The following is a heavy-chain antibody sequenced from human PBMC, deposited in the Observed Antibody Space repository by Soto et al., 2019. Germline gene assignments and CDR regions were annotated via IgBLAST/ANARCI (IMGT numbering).Heavy chain of an antibody. CDR1: GGSISSYY. J-gene: IGHJ3*02. D-gene: IGHD3-3*01. CDR2: IYYSGST. V-gene: IGHV4-59*01. CDR3: ARDRNDFWSGYHDPDAFDI. Sequence: SETLSLTCTVSGGSISSYYWSWIRQPPGKGLEWIGYIYYSGSTNYNPSLKSRVTISVDTSKNQFSLKLSSVTAADTAVYYCARDRNDFWSGYHDPDAFDIWGQGTMVTVSS.